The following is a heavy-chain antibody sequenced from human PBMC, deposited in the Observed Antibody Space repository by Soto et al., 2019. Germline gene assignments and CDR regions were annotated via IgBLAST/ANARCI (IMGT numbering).Heavy chain of an antibody. D-gene: IGHD1-1*01. CDR2: TSGSGGST. Sequence: PGGSLRLSCRASGFTFSNFGMSWVRQAPGKGLEWVSGTSGSGGSTYYADSVKGRFTISRDNSKNTLFLQMNSLRVEDTAVYYCGKMEGPTAYYYAMDVWGQGTTVTVSS. CDR3: GKMEGPTAYYYAMDV. CDR1: GFTFSNFG. J-gene: IGHJ6*02. V-gene: IGHV3-23*01.